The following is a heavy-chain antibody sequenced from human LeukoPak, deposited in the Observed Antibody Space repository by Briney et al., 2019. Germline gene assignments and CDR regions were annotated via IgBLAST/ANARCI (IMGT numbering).Heavy chain of an antibody. CDR3: ARHGELAPYYYYYYCMDV. J-gene: IGHJ6*03. Sequence: PSQTLSLTCTVSGGSISSGSYYWSWIRQPAGKGLEWIGRIYTSGSTNYNPSLKSRVTISVDTSKNQFSLKLSSVTAADTAVYYCARHGELAPYYYYYYCMDVWGKGTTVTISS. V-gene: IGHV4-61*02. D-gene: IGHD2-21*01. CDR1: GGSISSGSYY. CDR2: IYTSGST.